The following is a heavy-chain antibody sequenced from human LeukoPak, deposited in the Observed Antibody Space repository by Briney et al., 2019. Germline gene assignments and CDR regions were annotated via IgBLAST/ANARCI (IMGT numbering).Heavy chain of an antibody. CDR3: ARDRSYSSSWYPIFDY. J-gene: IGHJ4*02. CDR2: ISYDGTNK. V-gene: IGHV3-30*04. CDR1: GFTFSSYA. D-gene: IGHD6-13*01. Sequence: GGSLRLSCAASGFTFSSYAMHWVRQAPGKGLEWVAVISYDGTNKYYADSVKGRFTISRDNSKNTLYLQMNSLRAEDTAVYYCARDRSYSSSWYPIFDYWGQGTLVTVSS.